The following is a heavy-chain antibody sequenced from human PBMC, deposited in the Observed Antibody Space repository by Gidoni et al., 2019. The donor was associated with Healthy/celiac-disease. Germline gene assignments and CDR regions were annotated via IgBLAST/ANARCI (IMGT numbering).Heavy chain of an antibody. CDR1: GGTFSSYA. D-gene: IGHD1-1*01. Sequence: VQMVQSGAVVKMPGSSVKVTCKASGGTFSSYAICWVRQSTGQGLEWMGGMIPIFGTANYAQKFQGRVTITADKSTSTAYMELNILRSEDTAVYYGARPTAISRWNDAFDIWGQGTMVTVSS. CDR3: ARPTAISRWNDAFDI. V-gene: IGHV1-69*06. J-gene: IGHJ3*02. CDR2: MIPIFGTA.